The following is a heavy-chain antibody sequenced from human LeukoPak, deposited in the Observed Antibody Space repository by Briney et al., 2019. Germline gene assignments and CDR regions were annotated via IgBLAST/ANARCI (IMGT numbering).Heavy chain of an antibody. Sequence: ASVKVSCKASGYTFTGHYMHWLRQAPGQGLEWMGRINPKSGGTNYAQKFQGRVTITRDTSISTAYMELSRLRSDDTAVYYCARGPRRSSGWYDYWGQGTLVTVSS. V-gene: IGHV1-2*06. J-gene: IGHJ4*02. CDR1: GYTFTGHY. D-gene: IGHD6-19*01. CDR2: INPKSGGT. CDR3: ARGPRRSSGWYDY.